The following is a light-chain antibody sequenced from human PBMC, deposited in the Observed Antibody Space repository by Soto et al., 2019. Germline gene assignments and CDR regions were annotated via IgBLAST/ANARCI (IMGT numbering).Light chain of an antibody. CDR2: EVS. CDR3: SSFTSSLTLV. V-gene: IGLV2-14*01. J-gene: IGLJ2*01. Sequence: QSALTQPASVSGSPGQSIAISCTGTSSDIGAYNYVSWYQHHPGKAPKLMIYEVSNRPSGVSNRFSGSKSGNTASLTISGLQGDDEADYYCSSFTSSLTLVFGGGTQLTVL. CDR1: SSDIGAYNY.